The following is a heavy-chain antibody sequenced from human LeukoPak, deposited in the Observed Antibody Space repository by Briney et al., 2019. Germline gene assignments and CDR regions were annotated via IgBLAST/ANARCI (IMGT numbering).Heavy chain of an antibody. J-gene: IGHJ6*02. D-gene: IGHD5-18*01. CDR2: INHTGGT. Sequence: PSETLSLTCAVYGESFSGYYWSWIRQSPGKGLEWIGEINHTGGTNYNPSLKGRVTISMDTSRNQFSLKVTSVSAADTAVYYCARVGYSYANGMDVWGQGTTVTVSS. CDR3: ARVGYSYANGMDV. V-gene: IGHV4-34*01. CDR1: GESFSGYY.